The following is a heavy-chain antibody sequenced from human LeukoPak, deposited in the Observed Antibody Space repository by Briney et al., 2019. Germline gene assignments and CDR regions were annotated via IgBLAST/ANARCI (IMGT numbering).Heavy chain of an antibody. CDR2: ISAYNGNT. V-gene: IGHV1-18*01. Sequence: GASVKVSCKASGYTFTSYGISWVRQAPGQGLEWMGWISAYNGNTNYAQKLQGRVTMTTDTSTSTAYMELRSLRSDDTAVYYCARDQDLLPPFLWFGELPSIGSYYGMDVWGQGTTVTVSS. J-gene: IGHJ6*02. D-gene: IGHD3-10*01. CDR3: ARDQDLLPPFLWFGELPSIGSYYGMDV. CDR1: GYTFTSYG.